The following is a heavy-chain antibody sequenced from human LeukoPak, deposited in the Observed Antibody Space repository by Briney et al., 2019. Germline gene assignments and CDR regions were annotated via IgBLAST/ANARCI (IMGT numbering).Heavy chain of an antibody. J-gene: IGHJ4*02. CDR1: GYTFTSYG. CDR2: ISAYNGNT. CDR3: ARDVLNGPKRNSVDY. Sequence: ASVKVSCKASGYTFTSYGISWVRQAPGQGLEWMGWISAYNGNTNYAQKLQGRVTMTTDTSTSTAYMELRSLRSDDTAVYYCARDVLNGPKRNSVDYWGQGTLVTVSS. V-gene: IGHV1-18*01. D-gene: IGHD4-23*01.